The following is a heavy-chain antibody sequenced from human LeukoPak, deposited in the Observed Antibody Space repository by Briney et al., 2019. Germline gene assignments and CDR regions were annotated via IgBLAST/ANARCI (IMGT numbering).Heavy chain of an antibody. CDR1: GYTFTSYG. CDR3: ARLTTINNIYPTLDY. J-gene: IGHJ4*02. V-gene: IGHV1-18*01. CDR2: ISDYNGNT. D-gene: IGHD1-14*01. Sequence: ASVKVSCKASGYTFTSYGISWVRQAPGQGLEWMVWISDYNGNTNYAQKLQGRVTMTTDTSTSTAYMELRSLRSDDTAVYYCARLTTINNIYPTLDYWGQGTLVTVSS.